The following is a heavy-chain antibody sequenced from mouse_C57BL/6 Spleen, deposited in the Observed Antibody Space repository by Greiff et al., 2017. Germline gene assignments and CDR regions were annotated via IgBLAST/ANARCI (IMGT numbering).Heavy chain of an antibody. CDR3: ARKTTVVATGDY. V-gene: IGHV1-55*01. CDR2: IYPGSGST. J-gene: IGHJ2*01. CDR1: GYTFTSYW. D-gene: IGHD1-1*01. Sequence: QVQLQQSGAELVKPGASVKMSCKASGYTFTSYWITWVKQRPGQGLEWIGDIYPGSGSTNYNEKFKSKATLTVDPSSSTAYMQLSSLTSENIAVYYYARKTTVVATGDYGGQGTTLTVSS.